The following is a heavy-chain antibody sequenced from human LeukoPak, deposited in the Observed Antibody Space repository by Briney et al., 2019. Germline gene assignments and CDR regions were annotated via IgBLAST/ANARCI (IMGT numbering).Heavy chain of an antibody. CDR3: TTYGDYVMGAFHI. CDR1: GFTFSNAW. J-gene: IGHJ3*02. CDR2: IKSKTDGGTT. D-gene: IGHD4-17*01. Sequence: GGSLRLSCAASGFTFSNAWMSWVRQAPGKGVGWVGRIKSKTDGGTTDYAAPVKGRFNISRDDSKHTLYLQINSLKTEDTAVYYCTTYGDYVMGAFHIWAQETSLTVPS. V-gene: IGHV3-15*01.